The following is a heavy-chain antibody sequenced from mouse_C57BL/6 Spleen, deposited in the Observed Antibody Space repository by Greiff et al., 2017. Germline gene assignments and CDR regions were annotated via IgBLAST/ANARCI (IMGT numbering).Heavy chain of an antibody. J-gene: IGHJ2*01. V-gene: IGHV1-50*01. CDR3: ARGYNNYYFDY. CDR2: IDPSDSYT. CDR1: GYTFTSYW. D-gene: IGHD2-5*01. Sequence: QVQLQQSGAELVKPGASVKLSCKASGYTFTSYWMQWVKQRPGQGLEWIGEIDPSDSYTNYNQKFKGKATLTVDTSSSTAYMQLSSLTSDDSAVYYCARGYNNYYFDYWGQGTTLTVSS.